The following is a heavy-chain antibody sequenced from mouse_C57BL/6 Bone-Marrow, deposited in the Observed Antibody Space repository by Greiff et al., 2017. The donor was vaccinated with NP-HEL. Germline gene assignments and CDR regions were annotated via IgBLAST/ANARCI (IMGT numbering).Heavy chain of an antibody. Sequence: EVQGVESGGDLVKPGGSLKLSCAASGFTFSSYGMSWVRQTPDKRLEWVATISSGGSYTYYPDSVKGRFTLSGDNAKNTLYLQMSSLKSEDTAMYYGERLYGSSYVDWGQGTTLTVSS. CDR3: ERLYGSSYVD. CDR1: GFTFSSYG. J-gene: IGHJ2*01. V-gene: IGHV5-6*01. CDR2: ISSGGSYT. D-gene: IGHD1-1*01.